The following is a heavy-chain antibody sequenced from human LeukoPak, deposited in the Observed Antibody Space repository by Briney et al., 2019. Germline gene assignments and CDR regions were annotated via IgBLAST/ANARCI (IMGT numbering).Heavy chain of an antibody. V-gene: IGHV3-21*01. CDR2: ISSSSSCI. D-gene: IGHD1-1*01. CDR3: ARAGKKGVGSLDY. Sequence: GGSLRLSCAASGFTFSSYSMNWVRQAPGKGLEWVSSISSSSSCIYYADSVKGRFTISRDNAKNSLYLQMNSLRAEDTAVYYCARAGKKGVGSLDYWGQGTLVTVSS. J-gene: IGHJ4*02. CDR1: GFTFSSYS.